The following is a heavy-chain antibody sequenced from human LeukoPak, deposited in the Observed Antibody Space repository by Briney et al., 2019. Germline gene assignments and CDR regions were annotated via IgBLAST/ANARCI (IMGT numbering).Heavy chain of an antibody. V-gene: IGHV3-21*01. CDR3: AREERDYGSGGDY. J-gene: IGHJ4*02. CDR1: GFTFSSYS. D-gene: IGHD3-10*01. CDR2: ISSSSSYI. Sequence: GGSPRLSCAASGFTFSSYSMNWVRQAPGKGLEWVSSISSSSSYIYYADSVKGRFTISRDNAKNSLYLQMNSLRAEDTAVYYCAREERDYGSGGDYWGQGTLVTVSS.